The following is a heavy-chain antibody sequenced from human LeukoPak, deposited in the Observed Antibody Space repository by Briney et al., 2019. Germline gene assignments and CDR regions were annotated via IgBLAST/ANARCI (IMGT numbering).Heavy chain of an antibody. Sequence: SETLSLTCTVSGGSISSYYWSWIRQPPGKGREWIGYIYYSGSTNYNPSLKSRVTISVDTSKNQFSLKLSSVTAADTAVYYCASGEGGEFFDYWGQGTLVTVSS. V-gene: IGHV4-59*01. CDR2: IYYSGST. CDR3: ASGEGGEFFDY. J-gene: IGHJ4*02. CDR1: GGSISSYY. D-gene: IGHD3-10*01.